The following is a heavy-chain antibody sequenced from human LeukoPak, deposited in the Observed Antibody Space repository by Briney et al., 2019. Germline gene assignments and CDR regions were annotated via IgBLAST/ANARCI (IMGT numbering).Heavy chain of an antibody. CDR3: ARDVGYSSSWYRGDY. J-gene: IGHJ4*02. CDR2: ISAYNGNT. CDR1: GYTFTSYG. V-gene: IGHV1-18*01. D-gene: IGHD6-13*01. Sequence: ASVKVSCKASGYTFTSYGISWVRQAPGQGLEWMGWISAYNGNTNYAQKLQGRVTMTTDTSTSTAYMELRSLRSDDTAVYYCARDVGYSSSWYRGDYWGQGTLVTVSS.